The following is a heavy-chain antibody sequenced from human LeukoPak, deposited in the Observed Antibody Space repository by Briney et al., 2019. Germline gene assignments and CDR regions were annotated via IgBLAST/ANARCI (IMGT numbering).Heavy chain of an antibody. D-gene: IGHD3-10*01. Sequence: GGSLRLSCAASGFTFSSYWMSWVRQAPGKGLEWVANIKQDGSEKYYADSVKGRFTISRDNSKNTLYLQMNSLRAEDTAVYYCAKDARPGYYGSGSYYTHWGQGTLVTVSS. CDR1: GFTFSSYW. CDR3: AKDARPGYYGSGSYYTH. CDR2: IKQDGSEK. J-gene: IGHJ4*02. V-gene: IGHV3-7*01.